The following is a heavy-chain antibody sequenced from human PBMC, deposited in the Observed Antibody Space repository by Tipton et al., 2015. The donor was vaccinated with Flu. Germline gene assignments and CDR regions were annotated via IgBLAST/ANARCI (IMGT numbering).Heavy chain of an antibody. CDR2: INQDGSEK. CDR1: GFTFTTYW. D-gene: IGHD3-3*01. CDR3: ARDGPEWNYFAYMDV. J-gene: IGHJ6*03. V-gene: IGHV3-7*01. Sequence: SLRLSCAASGFTFTTYWMTWVRQAPGKGLEWVANINQDGSEKYYVDSVKGRLTISRDDSENTVYLQMDSLRAEDTAVYYCARDGPEWNYFAYMDVWGEGTTVTVS.